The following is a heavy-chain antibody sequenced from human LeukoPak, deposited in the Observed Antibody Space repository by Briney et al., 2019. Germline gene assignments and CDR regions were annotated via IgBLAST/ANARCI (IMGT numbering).Heavy chain of an antibody. J-gene: IGHJ4*02. Sequence: GGSLRLSCAASGFTFNNAWMNWVRQAPGKGLEWVGRIKSKTDGGTTDYAVPVKGRFTISRDDSKNTLSLQMNSLKTEDTAVYYCTYRDYGDYAFDSWGQGTLVTVSS. CDR1: GFTFNNAW. D-gene: IGHD4-17*01. CDR3: TYRDYGDYAFDS. V-gene: IGHV3-15*01. CDR2: IKSKTDGGTT.